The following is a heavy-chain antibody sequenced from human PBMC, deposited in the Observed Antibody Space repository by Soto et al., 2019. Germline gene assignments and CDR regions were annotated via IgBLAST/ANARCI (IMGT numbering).Heavy chain of an antibody. CDR3: ARLEGLATISYYFDF. D-gene: IGHD3-9*01. J-gene: IGHJ4*02. CDR2: IYYSGSS. V-gene: IGHV4-39*01. CDR1: GGSISSSSYY. Sequence: SETLSLTCSVSGGSISSSSYYWGWIRQPPGKGLEWIGSIYYSGSSYYNPSLKSRVTISIDKSKNQFSLKLSSLTAADTAVYYCARLEGLATISYYFDFWGQGTLVTVSS.